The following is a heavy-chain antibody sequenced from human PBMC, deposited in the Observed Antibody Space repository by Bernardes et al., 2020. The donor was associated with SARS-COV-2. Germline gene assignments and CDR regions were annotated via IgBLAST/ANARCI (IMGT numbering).Heavy chain of an antibody. J-gene: IGHJ4*02. CDR2: ISGSGDQT. D-gene: IGHD3-3*01. Sequence: GGSLRLSCAASGLAFNFFAMTWVRRAPGKGLEWVASISGSGDQTWYAESIKGRFTITRDNSKNTVYLQLSNLGTEDTAVYYCTKDRSRAYYDYWSGEFDDWGQGTLVTVSS. CDR3: TKDRSRAYYDYWSGEFDD. V-gene: IGHV3-23*01. CDR1: GLAFNFFA.